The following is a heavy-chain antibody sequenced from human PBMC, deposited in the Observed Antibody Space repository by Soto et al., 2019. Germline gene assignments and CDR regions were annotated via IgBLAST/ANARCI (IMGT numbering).Heavy chain of an antibody. D-gene: IGHD3-22*01. J-gene: IGHJ4*02. CDR2: IYYSGST. Sequence: SETLSLTCTVSGGSISSYYWSWIRQPPGKGLEWIGYIYYSGSTNYNPSLESRVTISVDTSKNQFSLKLRSVTAADTAVFYCAGLYPYESSGYHLNYWGQGTLVTVSS. CDR3: AGLYPYESSGYHLNY. CDR1: GGSISSYY. V-gene: IGHV4-59*08.